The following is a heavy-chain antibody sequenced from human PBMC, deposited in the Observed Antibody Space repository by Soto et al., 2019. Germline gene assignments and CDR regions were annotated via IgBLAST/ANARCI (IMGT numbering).Heavy chain of an antibody. CDR1: GFTFTRYS. J-gene: IGHJ4*02. CDR3: ARESEDLTSNFDY. CDR2: ISSTTNYI. Sequence: GGSLRLSCAASGFTFTRYSMNWVRQAPRKGLEWVSSISSTTNYIYYGDSMKGRFTISRDNAKNSLYLEMNSLRAEDTAVYYCARESEDLTSNFDYWCQGTLVTVSS. V-gene: IGHV3-21*06.